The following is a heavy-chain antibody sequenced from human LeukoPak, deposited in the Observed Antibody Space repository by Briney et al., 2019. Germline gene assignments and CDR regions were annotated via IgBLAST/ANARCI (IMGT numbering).Heavy chain of an antibody. V-gene: IGHV3-21*01. CDR2: ISSSSRYI. D-gene: IGHD2-15*01. CDR1: GFTFSHYS. Sequence: GGSLRLSCAASGFTFSHYSINWVRQAPGKGLEWVSSISSSSRYIYYADSVRGRFTISRDNAKNSLYLQMNSLRAEDTAVYYCARAGTIVVPDYWGQGTLVTVSS. J-gene: IGHJ4*02. CDR3: ARAGTIVVPDY.